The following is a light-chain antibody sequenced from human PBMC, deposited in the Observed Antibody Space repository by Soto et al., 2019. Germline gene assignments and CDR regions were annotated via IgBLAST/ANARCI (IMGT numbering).Light chain of an antibody. CDR1: QSVSSK. J-gene: IGKJ1*01. V-gene: IGKV3-15*01. CDR3: HQRQSWPRT. Sequence: EMVMTQSPATLSVSPGERATLSCRASQSVSSKLAWYQQKPGQAPRLLIYDTSTRATGIPARFSGSGSGTDFTLTISSLAPDDFAIYYCHQRQSWPRTFGQGTKVDIK. CDR2: DTS.